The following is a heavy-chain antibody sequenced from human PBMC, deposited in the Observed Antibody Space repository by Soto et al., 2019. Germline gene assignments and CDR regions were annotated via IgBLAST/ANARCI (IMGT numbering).Heavy chain of an antibody. Sequence: PSETLSLTCSVSDGSMSSGGYYWSWIRQPPGKGLEWIGFIHYSGSTLYSPSLKSRVTISIETSASQFSLKLSSVTAADTAVYYCARGGYCGGDCYPLDYWGQGTLVTVSS. CDR3: ARGGYCGGDCYPLDY. J-gene: IGHJ4*02. V-gene: IGHV4-31*03. CDR2: IHYSGST. D-gene: IGHD2-21*02. CDR1: DGSMSSGGYY.